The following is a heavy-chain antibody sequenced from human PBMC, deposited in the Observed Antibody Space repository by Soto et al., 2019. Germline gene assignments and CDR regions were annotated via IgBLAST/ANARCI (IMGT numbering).Heavy chain of an antibody. J-gene: IGHJ4*02. Sequence: QVQLVQSGAEVKKPGSSVKVSCKASGGTFSSYAISWVRQAPGQGLEWMGGSIPIFGTANYAQKFQGRVTITADESTSTAYMELSSLRSEDTAVYYCARDRARYYGSEGRCGYWGQGTLVTVSS. CDR2: SIPIFGTA. CDR1: GGTFSSYA. D-gene: IGHD3-10*01. V-gene: IGHV1-69*01. CDR3: ARDRARYYGSEGRCGY.